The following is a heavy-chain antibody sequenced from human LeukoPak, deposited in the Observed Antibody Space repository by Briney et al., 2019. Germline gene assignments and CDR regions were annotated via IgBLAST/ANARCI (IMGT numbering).Heavy chain of an antibody. D-gene: IGHD1-26*01. V-gene: IGHV4-59*08. J-gene: IGHJ3*02. CDR1: GGSISSYY. Sequence: SETLSLTCTVSGGSISSYYWSWIRQPPGKGLEWIGYIYYSGSTNYNPSLKSRVTISVDTSKNQFSLKLSSVTAADTAVYYCAGMGDRKGAFDIWGQGTMVTVSS. CDR2: IYYSGST. CDR3: AGMGDRKGAFDI.